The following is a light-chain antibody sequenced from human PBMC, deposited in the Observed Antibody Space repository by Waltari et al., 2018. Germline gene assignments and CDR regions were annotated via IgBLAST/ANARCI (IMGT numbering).Light chain of an antibody. CDR3: LSRDSTGSHPV. J-gene: IGLJ2*01. CDR1: SLRDYY. V-gene: IGLV3-19*01. CDR2: GEN. Sequence: SSELTQDPAVSVALGQTVRITCQGDSLRDYYVSWNQQKPGQAPVLVIYGENNRPSGIPDRFSGSSSGNTASWTITGAQAEDEADYYCLSRDSTGSHPVFGGGTKLTVL.